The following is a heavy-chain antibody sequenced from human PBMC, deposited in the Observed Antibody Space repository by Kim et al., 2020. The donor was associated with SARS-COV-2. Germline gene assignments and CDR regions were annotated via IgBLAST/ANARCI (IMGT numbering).Heavy chain of an antibody. V-gene: IGHV4-34*01. CDR2: INHSGST. CDR3: ARARRGWNFDY. D-gene: IGHD2-15*01. J-gene: IGHJ4*02. Sequence: SETLSLTCAVYGGSFSGYYWSWIRQPPGKGLEWIGEINHSGSTNYNPSLKSRVTISVDTSKNQFSLKLSSVTAADTAVYYCARARRGWNFDYWGQGTLVTVSS. CDR1: GGSFSGYY.